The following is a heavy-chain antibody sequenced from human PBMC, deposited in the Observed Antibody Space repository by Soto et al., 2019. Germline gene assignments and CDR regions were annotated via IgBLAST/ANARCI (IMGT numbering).Heavy chain of an antibody. CDR3: AKVKRPPPPYSDYEPFDS. J-gene: IGHJ4*02. Sequence: QVQLVESGGGVVQPGGSLRLSCDTSGFAVSSSVMHWVRQAPGKGLEWVAVFWTDGTTKYYADSVKGRFTISRYYSKNKLYLEMNSLRPEDTALYYCAKVKRPPPPYSDYEPFDSWGQGTLVSVST. CDR1: GFAVSSSV. CDR2: FWTDGTTK. V-gene: IGHV3-33*08. D-gene: IGHD4-17*01.